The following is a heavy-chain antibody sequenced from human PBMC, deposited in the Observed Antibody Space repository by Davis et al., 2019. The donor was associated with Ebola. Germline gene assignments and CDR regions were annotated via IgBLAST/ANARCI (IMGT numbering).Heavy chain of an antibody. V-gene: IGHV3-21*04. CDR3: AKDTSNIWFDI. CDR1: GFIFSTST. J-gene: IGHJ3*02. D-gene: IGHD1-26*01. CDR2: LSSSSTYR. Sequence: GGSLRLSCAASGFIFSTSTMTWVRQAPGKGLEWVSSLSSSSTYRYYADSVKGRFTISRDNSKNTLYLQMNGLRVDDTAIYYCAKDTSNIWFDIWGQGTMVTVSS.